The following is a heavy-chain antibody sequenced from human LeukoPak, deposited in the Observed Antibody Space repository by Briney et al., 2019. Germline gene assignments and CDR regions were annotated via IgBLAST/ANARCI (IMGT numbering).Heavy chain of an antibody. CDR3: GGDHHRPVYESQARDTVDR. Sequence: GGSLRLSCAASGFTFSSYTVNWVRHAPGKGLEWVSYIGSTSSTIYYADSVKGRFTISRDNAKNSLYLQMNSLIAEHTAVFYCGGDHHRPVYESQARDTVDRWGQGTMVTV. D-gene: IGHD2-15*01. CDR1: GFTFSSYT. V-gene: IGHV3-48*01. J-gene: IGHJ3*01. CDR2: IGSTSSTI.